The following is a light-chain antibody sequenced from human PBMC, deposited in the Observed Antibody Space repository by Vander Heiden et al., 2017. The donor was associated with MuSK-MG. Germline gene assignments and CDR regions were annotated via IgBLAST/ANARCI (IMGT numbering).Light chain of an antibody. Sequence: DIQLTQSPPFLSASDGDRVTLTRRARHGISSYFAWYQQKPGKAPRLLIYAASTLQSGIPSRFSGSGSGTEFTLTISSLEPEDFATYYCQQLNSYPITFGQGTRLDIK. CDR2: AAS. CDR3: QQLNSYPIT. V-gene: IGKV1-9*01. CDR1: HGISSY. J-gene: IGKJ5*01.